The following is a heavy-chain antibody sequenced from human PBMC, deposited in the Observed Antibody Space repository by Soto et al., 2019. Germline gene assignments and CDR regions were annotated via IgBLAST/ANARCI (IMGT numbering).Heavy chain of an antibody. CDR2: IHFSGST. CDR1: GGTSGDGGYY. J-gene: IGHJ6*04. V-gene: IGHV4-30-4*01. CDR3: AGDSRRRYYSGMDV. Sequence: TVAGGTSGDGGYYCSRNSQPPGKGLEWIGYIHFSGSTHYRPSLKSRVTISVDTSKNQFSLKLSSVTAADTAVYYCAGDSRRRYYSGMDVLLKRTTVT.